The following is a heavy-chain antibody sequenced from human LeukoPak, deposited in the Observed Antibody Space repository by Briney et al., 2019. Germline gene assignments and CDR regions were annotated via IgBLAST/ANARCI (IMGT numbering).Heavy chain of an antibody. D-gene: IGHD6-13*01. CDR1: GGTFSSYG. Sequence: SVKVSYKASGGTFSSYGLSWVRQAPGQGLEWMGAIIPILDTAHYAQKFQGRVTITADESTSTADMELSSLRSEDTAVYYCARRSVAAAGPLYYYYGMDVWGQGTTVTVSS. V-gene: IGHV1-69*13. J-gene: IGHJ6*02. CDR2: IIPILDTA. CDR3: ARRSVAAAGPLYYYYGMDV.